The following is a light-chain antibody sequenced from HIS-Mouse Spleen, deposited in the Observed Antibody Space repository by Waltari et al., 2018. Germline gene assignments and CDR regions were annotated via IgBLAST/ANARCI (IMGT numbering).Light chain of an antibody. Sequence: QSALTQPPSASGSPGQSVTISCTGTSSDVGGYNYVSWYQQHPGKAPKLMIYGVSKRPYGFPDRFSGSKSGNTASLTVSGLQAEDEADYYCSSYAGSNNYVFGTGTKVTVL. V-gene: IGLV2-8*01. J-gene: IGLJ1*01. CDR3: SSYAGSNNYV. CDR1: SSDVGGYNY. CDR2: GVS.